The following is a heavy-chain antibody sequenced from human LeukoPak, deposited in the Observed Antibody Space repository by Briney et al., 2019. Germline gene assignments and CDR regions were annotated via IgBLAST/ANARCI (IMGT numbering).Heavy chain of an antibody. D-gene: IGHD3-22*01. Sequence: PSQTLSLTCAVSGGSISSGGYSWSWIRQPPGTGLEWIGYIYHSGSTYYNPSLKSRVTISVDRSKYQFSLKLSSVTAADTAVYYCARAVYYYDSSGYYYGWFDPWGQGTLVTVSS. J-gene: IGHJ5*02. CDR3: ARAVYYYDSSGYYYGWFDP. V-gene: IGHV4-30-2*01. CDR1: GGSISSGGYS. CDR2: IYHSGST.